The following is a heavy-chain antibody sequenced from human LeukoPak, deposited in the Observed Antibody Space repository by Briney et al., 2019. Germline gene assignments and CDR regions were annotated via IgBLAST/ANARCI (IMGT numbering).Heavy chain of an antibody. CDR1: GYTFTRYY. CDR2: INPSGGST. J-gene: IGHJ3*02. Sequence: ASVKVSCEASGYTFTRYYMHWVRQAPGQGLEWMGIINPSGGSTSYAQKFQGRVTMSRDTSTSTVYMELSSLSSEDTAVYYCARVEGPGATTAFDIWGQGTMVTVSS. CDR3: ARVEGPGATTAFDI. V-gene: IGHV1-46*01. D-gene: IGHD1-26*01.